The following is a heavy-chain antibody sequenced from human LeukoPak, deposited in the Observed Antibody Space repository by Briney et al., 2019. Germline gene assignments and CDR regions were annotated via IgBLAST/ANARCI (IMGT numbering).Heavy chain of an antibody. Sequence: GGSLRLSCAASGFTFSSYGMHWVRQAPGKGLEWVAVISYDGSNKYYADSVKGRFTISRDNSKNTLYLQMNSLRAEDTAVYYCAKDVSDWSGGNWFDPWGQGTLVTVSS. D-gene: IGHD3-10*01. CDR1: GFTFSSYG. CDR3: AKDVSDWSGGNWFDP. CDR2: ISYDGSNK. V-gene: IGHV3-30*18. J-gene: IGHJ5*02.